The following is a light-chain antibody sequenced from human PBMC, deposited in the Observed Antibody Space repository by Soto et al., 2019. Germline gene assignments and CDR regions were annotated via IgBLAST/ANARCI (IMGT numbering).Light chain of an antibody. Sequence: EIVLTQSPGTLSLSPGERATLSCRASQSVSGTYLVWYQHKPGQAPRLLIYGASRRAAGIPDRFSGSGSGADFTLTISRLEPEDFAVYYCHQYGRSRGYVFGQGTKLEI. CDR3: HQYGRSRGYV. CDR2: GAS. J-gene: IGKJ2*01. CDR1: QSVSGTY. V-gene: IGKV3-20*01.